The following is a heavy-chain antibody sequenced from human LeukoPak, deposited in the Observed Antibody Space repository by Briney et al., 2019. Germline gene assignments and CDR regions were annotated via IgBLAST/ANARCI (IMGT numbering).Heavy chain of an antibody. J-gene: IGHJ4*02. V-gene: IGHV3-15*07. CDR3: TTQWYSSDSSAY. D-gene: IGHD3-22*01. CDR1: GFTFSNAW. Sequence: GGSLRLSCAASGFTFSNAWMNWVRQAPGKGLEWVARIKNKINAGTTDYAAPVKGRFTISRDDSKSTLYLQMNSLETEDTAVYYCTTQWYSSDSSAYWGQGTLVTVSS. CDR2: IKNKINAGTT.